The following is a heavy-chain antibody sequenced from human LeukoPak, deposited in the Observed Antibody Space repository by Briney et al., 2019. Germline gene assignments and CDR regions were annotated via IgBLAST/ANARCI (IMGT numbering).Heavy chain of an antibody. J-gene: IGHJ4*02. Sequence: GSVKVSCKASGYTFTSYYMHWVRQAPGQGLEWMGIINPSGGSTSYAQKFQGRVTMTRDTSTSTVYMELSSLRSDDTAVYYCAREGGYYGSGSYDYFDYWGQGTLVTVSS. CDR2: INPSGGST. D-gene: IGHD3-10*01. V-gene: IGHV1-46*01. CDR3: AREGGYYGSGSYDYFDY. CDR1: GYTFTSYY.